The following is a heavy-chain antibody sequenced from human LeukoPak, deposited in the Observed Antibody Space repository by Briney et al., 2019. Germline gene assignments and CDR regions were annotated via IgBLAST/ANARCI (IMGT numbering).Heavy chain of an antibody. V-gene: IGHV3-23*01. CDR1: GFTFSSYA. D-gene: IGHD2-2*01. J-gene: IGHJ6*02. CDR3: AKEGCSSTSCYYYYGMDV. CDR2: ISGSGGST. Sequence: GASLRLSCAASGFTFSSYAMSWVRQAPGKGLEWVSAISGSGGSTYYADSVKGRFTISRDNSKNTLYLQMNSLRAEDTAVYYCAKEGCSSTSCYYYYGMDVWGQGTTVTVSS.